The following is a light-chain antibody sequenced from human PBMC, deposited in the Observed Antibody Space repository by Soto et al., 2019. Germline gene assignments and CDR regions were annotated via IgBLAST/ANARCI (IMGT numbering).Light chain of an antibody. CDR3: QQSFSTPLT. Sequence: DIQMTQSPSSVSASVGDRVTISCQASQGISRSLAWYQQKPGKAPKLLIYAASSLQSGVPSRFSGSGFGTDFTLIISSLQPDDFATYFCQQSFSTPLTFGGGTKVEMK. V-gene: IGKV1-12*01. CDR1: QGISRS. J-gene: IGKJ4*01. CDR2: AAS.